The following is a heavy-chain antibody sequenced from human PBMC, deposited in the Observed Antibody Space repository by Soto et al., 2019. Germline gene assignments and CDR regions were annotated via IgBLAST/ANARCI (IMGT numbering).Heavy chain of an antibody. J-gene: IGHJ2*01. CDR2: ISGSGGST. CDR1: GFTFSSYA. CDR3: AKGPARGRVVENGYFDL. D-gene: IGHD3-16*01. V-gene: IGHV3-23*01. Sequence: EVQLLESGGGLVQPGGSLRLSCAASGFTFSSYAMSWVRQAPGKGLEWVSAISGSGGSTYYADSVKGRFTISRDKSKTTMYLQMNSLRAEDTAVYYCAKGPARGRVVENGYFDLWGRGTLVTVSS.